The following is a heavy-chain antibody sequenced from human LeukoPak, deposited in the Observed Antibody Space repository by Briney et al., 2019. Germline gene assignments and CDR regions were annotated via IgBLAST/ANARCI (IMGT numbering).Heavy chain of an antibody. J-gene: IGHJ4*02. CDR1: GFTFSSYS. CDR2: ISSSSSTI. D-gene: IGHD4-23*01. Sequence: PGGSLRLSCAASGFTFSSYSMNWVRQAPGKGLEWVSYISSSSSTIYYADSVKGRFTISRDNAKNSLYLQMNSLRAEDTAVYYCARTSHGGNGRLDYWGQGTLVTVSS. CDR3: ARTSHGGNGRLDY. V-gene: IGHV3-48*04.